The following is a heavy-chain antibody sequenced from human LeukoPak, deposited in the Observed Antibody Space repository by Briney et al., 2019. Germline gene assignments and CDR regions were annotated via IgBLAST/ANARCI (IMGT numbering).Heavy chain of an antibody. V-gene: IGHV3-7*01. J-gene: IGHJ6*03. CDR3: ARLGRTTMVRGVIPYYYYYYYMDV. D-gene: IGHD3-10*01. CDR1: GFTFSSYW. Sequence: GGSLRLSCAASGFTFSSYWMSWVRQAPGKGLEWVANIKQDGSEKYYVDSVKGRFTISRDNAKNSLYLQMNSLRAEDTAVYYCARLGRTTMVRGVIPYYYYYYYMDVWGKGTTVTISS. CDR2: IKQDGSEK.